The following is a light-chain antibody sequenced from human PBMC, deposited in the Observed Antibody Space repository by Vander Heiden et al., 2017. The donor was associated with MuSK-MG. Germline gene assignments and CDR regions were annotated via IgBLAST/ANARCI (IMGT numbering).Light chain of an antibody. Sequence: ELVMTQSPAPLSVSPGERATLPCRASQSVKTNLSWYQQKPGQAPRLLIYYASTRVRGFPARFSGSGSGTEFTLTISSLQSEDFSVDYCQQYDKRPPLTFGGGTKVEMK. V-gene: IGKV3D-15*01. CDR1: QSVKTN. J-gene: IGKJ4*01. CDR3: QQYDKRPPLT. CDR2: YAS.